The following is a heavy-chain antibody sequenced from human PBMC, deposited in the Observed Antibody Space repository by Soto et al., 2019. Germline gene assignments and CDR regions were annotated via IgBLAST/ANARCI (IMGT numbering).Heavy chain of an antibody. V-gene: IGHV1-46*01. CDR3: ARERQLMDYYYCMDV. D-gene: IGHD6-19*01. Sequence: RASVKVSCKASGYTFTSYYMHWVRQAPGQGLEWMGIINPSGGSTSYAQKFQGRVTMTRDTSTSTVYMELSSLRSEDTAVYYCARERQLMDYYYCMDVWGQGTTVTVSS. J-gene: IGHJ6*02. CDR2: INPSGGST. CDR1: GYTFTSYY.